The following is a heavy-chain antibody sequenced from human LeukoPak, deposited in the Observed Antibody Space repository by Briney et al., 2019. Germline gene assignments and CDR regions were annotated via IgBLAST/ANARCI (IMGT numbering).Heavy chain of an antibody. J-gene: IGHJ4*02. CDR3: ARDERFCNGDNHYPDLGY. CDR2: INPSTGDT. CDR1: GHTFTGYY. D-gene: IGHD2-15*01. Sequence: ASVKVSCKASGHTFTGYYLFWVRQAPGQGLEWMGWINPSTGDTRYGQKFQGRVTLTRDTSIRTTYMELSSLRSDDTAVYYCARDERFCNGDNHYPDLGYWGQGTLVTVSS. V-gene: IGHV1-2*02.